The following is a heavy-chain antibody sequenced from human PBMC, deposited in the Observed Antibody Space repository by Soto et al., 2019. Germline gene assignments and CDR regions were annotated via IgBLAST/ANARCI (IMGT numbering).Heavy chain of an antibody. Sequence: PGGSLRLSCAASGFTFDDYAMHWVRQAPGKGLEWVSGISWNSGSIGYADSVKGRFTISRDNAKNSLYLQMNSLRAEDTALYYCAGTYYDILTGYSDAFDIWGQGTMVTVSS. V-gene: IGHV3-9*01. J-gene: IGHJ3*02. D-gene: IGHD3-9*01. CDR2: ISWNSGSI. CDR3: AGTYYDILTGYSDAFDI. CDR1: GFTFDDYA.